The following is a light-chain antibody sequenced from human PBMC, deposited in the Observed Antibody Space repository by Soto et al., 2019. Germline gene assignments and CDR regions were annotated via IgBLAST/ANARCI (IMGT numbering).Light chain of an antibody. V-gene: IGLV1-51*01. J-gene: IGLJ2*01. Sequence: QSVLTQPPSVSAAPGQKVTISCSGSSSNIGKNYVSWYQRLPGTAPKLLIYDNNERSSGIPDRFSGSKSGTSATLGIAGLQTGDEADYYCGTWDTSLRAVVFGGGTKVTVL. CDR1: SSNIGKNY. CDR2: DNN. CDR3: GTWDTSLRAVV.